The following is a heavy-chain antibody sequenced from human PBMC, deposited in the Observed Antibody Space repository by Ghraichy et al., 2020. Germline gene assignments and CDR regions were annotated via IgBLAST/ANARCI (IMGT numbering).Heavy chain of an antibody. D-gene: IGHD1-1*01. CDR3: ARTHTTYLKNFFAP. J-gene: IGHJ5*02. CDR2: IFDGGT. Sequence: SEALSLNCNVSGYTITNGFYWGWIRQPPGKGLEWIGTIFDGGTYYSQSLRSRVTISLDTSKNQFSLKLNSVTAADTAVYYCARTHTTYLKNFFAPWGQGTLVTVSS. CDR1: GYTITNGFY. V-gene: IGHV4-38-2*02.